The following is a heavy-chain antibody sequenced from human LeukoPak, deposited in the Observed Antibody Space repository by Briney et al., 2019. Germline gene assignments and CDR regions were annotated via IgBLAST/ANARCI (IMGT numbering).Heavy chain of an antibody. CDR3: ARTDYGDQFVLFDY. D-gene: IGHD4-17*01. CDR2: IYYSGST. J-gene: IGHJ4*02. V-gene: IGHV4-59*01. CDR1: GGSISSYY. Sequence: SSETLSLTCTVSGGSISSYYWSWIRQPPGKGLEWIGYIYYSGSTNYNPSLKSRVTISVDTSKNQFPLKLSSVTAADTAVYYCARTDYGDQFVLFDYWGRGTLVTVSS.